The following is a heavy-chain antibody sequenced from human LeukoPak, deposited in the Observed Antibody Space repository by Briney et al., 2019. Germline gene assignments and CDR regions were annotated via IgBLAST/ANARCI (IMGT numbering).Heavy chain of an antibody. V-gene: IGHV3-7*02. J-gene: IGHJ4*02. CDR3: ARHGDYCFDL. CDR2: IKQDGTSK. Sequence: GGSLRLSCAASGCTFSRSWMGWVRQAPGKGLEWVANIKQDGTSKYYVDSVMGRFTISRDNAENSVYLQMNSLSAGDTAVYYCARHGDYCFDLWGPGTRVTVSS. D-gene: IGHD2-21*01. CDR1: GCTFSRSW.